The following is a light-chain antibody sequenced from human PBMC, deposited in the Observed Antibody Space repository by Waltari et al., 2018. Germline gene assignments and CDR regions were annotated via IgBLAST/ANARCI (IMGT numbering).Light chain of an antibody. CDR1: PGAVTSGHY. Sequence: QAVVTQEPSLTVSPGGNVTLTCGSSPGAVTSGHYPYWFQQKPGQAPRTLIYDTSNKHSWTPARFSGSLLGGKAALTLSGAQPEDEAEYSCLLYYGGARVFGGGTRLTVL. CDR3: LLYYGGARV. V-gene: IGLV7-46*01. CDR2: DTS. J-gene: IGLJ3*02.